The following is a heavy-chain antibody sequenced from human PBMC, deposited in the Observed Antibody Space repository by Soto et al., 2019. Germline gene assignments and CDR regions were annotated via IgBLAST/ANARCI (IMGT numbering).Heavy chain of an antibody. CDR1: RFAFRSYN. CDR2: ISSGSSNI. J-gene: IGHJ4*02. Sequence: EVQLVESGGGLVKPGGSLTLSCAASRFAFRSYNMNWVRQAPGKGLEWVASISSGSSNIYYADSVKGRFTISRDNAKNSLFLQMDSLRAEDWAVYYCASATVGAGTFDFWGQGTLVTVSS. CDR3: ASATVGAGTFDF. V-gene: IGHV3-21*01. D-gene: IGHD1-7*01.